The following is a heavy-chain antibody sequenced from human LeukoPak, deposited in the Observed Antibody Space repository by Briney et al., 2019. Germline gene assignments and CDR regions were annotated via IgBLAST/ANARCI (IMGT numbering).Heavy chain of an antibody. CDR1: GGTFSSYA. Sequence: SVNVSCKASGGTFSSYAISWVRQAPRQGVEWVGRIIPIFGTANYAQKFQGRVTITADESTSTAYMELSSLRSEDTAVYYCARGDNYYDSSGCYYFDYWGQGALVTVSS. J-gene: IGHJ4*02. D-gene: IGHD3-22*01. CDR3: ARGDNYYDSSGCYYFDY. V-gene: IGHV1-69*15. CDR2: IIPIFGTA.